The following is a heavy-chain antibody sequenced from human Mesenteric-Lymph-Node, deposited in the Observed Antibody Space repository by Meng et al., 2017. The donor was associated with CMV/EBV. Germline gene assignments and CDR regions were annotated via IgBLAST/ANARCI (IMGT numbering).Heavy chain of an antibody. J-gene: IGHJ4*02. Sequence: SETLSLTCTVPGGSISSSSYYWGWIRQPPGKGLEWIGSIYYSGSTYYNPSLKSRVTISVDTSKNQFSLKLSSVTAADTAVYYCARHLYTSGWYTTFDYWGQGALVTVSS. D-gene: IGHD6-19*01. V-gene: IGHV4-39*01. CDR1: GGSISSSSYY. CDR2: IYYSGST. CDR3: ARHLYTSGWYTTFDY.